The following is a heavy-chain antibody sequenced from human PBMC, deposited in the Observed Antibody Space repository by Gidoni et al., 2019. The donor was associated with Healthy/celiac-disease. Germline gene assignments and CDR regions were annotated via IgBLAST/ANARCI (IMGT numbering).Heavy chain of an antibody. Sequence: QVQLVESGGGVVQPGRSLRLSCAASGFTFRSYGMHWVRQAPGKGLEWVAVIWYDGSNKYYADSVKGRFTISRDNSKNTLYLQMNSLRAEDTAVYYCARDGKSSSSWYEESYYFDYWGQGTLVTVSS. D-gene: IGHD6-13*01. J-gene: IGHJ4*02. CDR3: ARDGKSSSSWYEESYYFDY. V-gene: IGHV3-33*01. CDR2: IWYDGSNK. CDR1: GFTFRSYG.